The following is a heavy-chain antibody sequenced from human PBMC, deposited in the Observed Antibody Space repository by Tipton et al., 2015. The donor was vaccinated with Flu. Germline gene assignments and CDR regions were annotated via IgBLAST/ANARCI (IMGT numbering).Heavy chain of an antibody. CDR1: GFDFSVYG. CDR3: ARDEGVVNYYFGMDV. V-gene: IGHV3-33*01. CDR2: IWYDGSNI. J-gene: IGHJ6*01. Sequence: RSLRLSCKVSGFDFSVYGMHGVRQAPGKGLEWVAVIWYDGSNIHYADSVKGRFTISRDNSKNTLYLQMNGLRAEDTAVYYCARDEGVVNYYFGMDVWGQGTTVTVSS.